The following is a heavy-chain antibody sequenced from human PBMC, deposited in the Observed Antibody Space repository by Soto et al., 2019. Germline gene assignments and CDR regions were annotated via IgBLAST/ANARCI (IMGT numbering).Heavy chain of an antibody. V-gene: IGHV3-48*03. CDR1: GFTFSSYE. CDR2: ISSSGSTI. CDR3: ARDHKGGYYYYGMDV. Sequence: GGSLRLSCAASGFTFSSYEVNWVRQAPGKGLEWVSYISSSGSTIYYADSVKGRFTISRDNAKNSLYLQMNSLRAEDTAVYYCARDHKGGYYYYGMDVWGQGTTVTVSS. J-gene: IGHJ6*02.